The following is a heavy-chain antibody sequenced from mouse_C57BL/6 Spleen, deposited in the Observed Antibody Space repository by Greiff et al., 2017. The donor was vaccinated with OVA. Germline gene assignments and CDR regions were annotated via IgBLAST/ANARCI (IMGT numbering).Heavy chain of an antibody. D-gene: IGHD1-1*02. J-gene: IGHJ4*01. V-gene: IGHV1-18*01. CDR2: INPNNGGT. CDR3: ARGGKDYYAMDY. Sequence: VQLKESGPELVKPGASVKIPCKASGYTFTDYNMDWVKQSHGKSLEWIGDINPNNGGTIYNQKFKGKATLTVDKSSSTAYMELRSLTSEDTAVYYWARGGKDYYAMDYWGKGTSVTVSS. CDR1: GYTFTDYN.